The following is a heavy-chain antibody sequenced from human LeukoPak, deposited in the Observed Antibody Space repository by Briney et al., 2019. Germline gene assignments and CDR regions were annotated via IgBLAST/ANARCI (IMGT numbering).Heavy chain of an antibody. Sequence: ASVKVSCKASGGTFSSYAISWVRQAPGQGLEWMGRIIPILGIANYAQKFQGRVTITADKSMSTAYMELSSLRSEDTAVYYCASSFRAYYDILTGLFDYWGQGTLVTVSS. J-gene: IGHJ4*02. V-gene: IGHV1-69*04. CDR2: IIPILGIA. D-gene: IGHD3-9*01. CDR1: GGTFSSYA. CDR3: ASSFRAYYDILTGLFDY.